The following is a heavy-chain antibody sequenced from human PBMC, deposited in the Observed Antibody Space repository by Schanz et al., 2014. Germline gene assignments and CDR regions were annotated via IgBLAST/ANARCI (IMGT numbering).Heavy chain of an antibody. Sequence: VHLVESGGGVVQPGRSLRLSCAASGFAFSVYGMHWFRQPAGKGLEWVAVIWNNGVTKYYADSVRGRFTISRDRFQNTLYLRMSSLRAEDTAVYYCARPRFDYGEVDYWGQGTLVTVSS. CDR3: ARPRFDYGEVDY. CDR2: IWNNGVTK. J-gene: IGHJ4*02. CDR1: GFAFSVYG. V-gene: IGHV3-33*01. D-gene: IGHD4-17*01.